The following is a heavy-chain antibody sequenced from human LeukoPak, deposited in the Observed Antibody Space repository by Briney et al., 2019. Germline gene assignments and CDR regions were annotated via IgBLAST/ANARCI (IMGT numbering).Heavy chain of an antibody. D-gene: IGHD5-24*01. CDR3: ARGDGYNDAEYLQH. CDR2: ISGSGVGT. J-gene: IGHJ1*01. V-gene: IGHV3-23*01. Sequence: GGSLRLSCVASGFTFSGYGVSWVRQAPGKGLEWVSSISGSGVGTYYADSVKGRFTISRDNSKKTLYLQMNSLRVEDTAVYYCARGDGYNDAEYLQHWGQGTLVTVS. CDR1: GFTFSGYG.